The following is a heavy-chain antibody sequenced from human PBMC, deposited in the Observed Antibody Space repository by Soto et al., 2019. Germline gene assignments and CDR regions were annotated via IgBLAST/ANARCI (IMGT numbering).Heavy chain of an antibody. Sequence: ASVKVSCKASGYTSTSYALHWVRQAPGQRLEWMGWINAGNGNTKYSQKFQGRVTITRDTSASTAYMELSSLRSEDTAVYYGAISSGWEYVSYWGQGTLVTVSS. D-gene: IGHD6-19*01. CDR3: AISSGWEYVSY. J-gene: IGHJ4*02. CDR2: INAGNGNT. CDR1: GYTSTSYA. V-gene: IGHV1-3*01.